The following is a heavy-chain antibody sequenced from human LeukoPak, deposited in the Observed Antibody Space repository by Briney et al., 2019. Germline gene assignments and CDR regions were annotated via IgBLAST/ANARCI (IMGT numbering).Heavy chain of an antibody. CDR2: MNPNSGNT. J-gene: IGHJ4*02. Sequence: SVKVSCKASGYTFTSYDINWVRQATGQGLEWMGWMNPNSGNTGYAQKFQGRVTITRNTSISTAYMELSSLRSEDTAVYYCARRLCSGGSCYSDYWGQGTLVTVSS. D-gene: IGHD2-15*01. CDR1: GYTFTSYD. CDR3: ARRLCSGGSCYSDY. V-gene: IGHV1-8*01.